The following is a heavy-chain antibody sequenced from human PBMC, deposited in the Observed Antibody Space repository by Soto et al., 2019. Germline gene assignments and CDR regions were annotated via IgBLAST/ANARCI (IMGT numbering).Heavy chain of an antibody. V-gene: IGHV4-31*03. J-gene: IGHJ5*02. CDR3: ARLRIATNNYKWFDP. D-gene: IGHD2-21*01. Sequence: PSETLSLTCRVSGSALNSGNYYWSWLRQVPGKGLEWIGHIYVTGAVDYNPSLRDRITISQDTSERQFSLNLRLVTAADTAVYYCARLRIATNNYKWFDPWGQGTLVTVSS. CDR1: GSALNSGNYY. CDR2: IYVTGAV.